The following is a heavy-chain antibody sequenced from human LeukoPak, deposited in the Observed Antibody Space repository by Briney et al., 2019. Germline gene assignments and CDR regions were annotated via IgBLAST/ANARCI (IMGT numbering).Heavy chain of an antibody. CDR1: GFTFSDYS. J-gene: IGHJ4*02. D-gene: IGHD3-9*01. CDR2: ISSSSSYI. V-gene: IGHV3-21*01. CDR3: ARGGRSTYFDWSPDY. Sequence: GGSLRLSCAASGFTFSDYSMNWVRQAPGKGLEWVSSISSSSSYIYYADSVRGRFTISRDNARNSLYLQMNSLRAEDTAVYYCARGGRSTYFDWSPDYWGQGTLVTVSS.